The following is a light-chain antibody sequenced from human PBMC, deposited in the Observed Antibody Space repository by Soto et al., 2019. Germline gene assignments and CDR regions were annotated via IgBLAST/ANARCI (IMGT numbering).Light chain of an antibody. CDR2: DVS. Sequence: QSALTQPASVSGSPGQTITISCTGTSSDVGGYNYVSWYQQHPGKAPKLMIYDVSNQTSGVSNRFSGSKSGNTASLAISGLQAEDEADYYCSSYTSSSTLVFGGETKLTVL. V-gene: IGLV2-14*01. CDR3: SSYTSSSTLV. CDR1: SSDVGGYNY. J-gene: IGLJ2*01.